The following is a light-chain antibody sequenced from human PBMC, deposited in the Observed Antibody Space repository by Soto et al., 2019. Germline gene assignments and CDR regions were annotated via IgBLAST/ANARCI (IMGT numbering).Light chain of an antibody. CDR2: AAS. J-gene: IGKJ3*01. CDR1: QSVTTW. V-gene: IGKV1-5*01. CDR3: LQKYFYPFT. Sequence: DIQMTPSPSTVSAYVGDSVTITCRASQSVTTWLAWYQQKPGKAPKLLIYAASNLQSGVPARFSGSGSGTDFTLTISSLQPEDFATYYCLQKYFYPFTFGPGTKVDIK.